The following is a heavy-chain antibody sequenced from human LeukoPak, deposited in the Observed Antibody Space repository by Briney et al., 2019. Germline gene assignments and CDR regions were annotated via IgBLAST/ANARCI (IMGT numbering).Heavy chain of an antibody. J-gene: IGHJ4*02. Sequence: PGGSLRLSCAASGFTFSTYAVTWVRQAPGKGLDWVSGISGGGGSTSYADSVRGRFTISRDNSKNTLYLQMNSLRADDTAVYYCAKHSYRVDSFTDYWGQGTLVTVSS. D-gene: IGHD5-12*01. CDR1: GFTFSTYA. V-gene: IGHV3-23*01. CDR2: ISGGGGST. CDR3: AKHSYRVDSFTDY.